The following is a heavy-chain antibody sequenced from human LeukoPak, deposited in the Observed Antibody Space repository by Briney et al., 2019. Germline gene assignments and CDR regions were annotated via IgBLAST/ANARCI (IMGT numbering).Heavy chain of an antibody. J-gene: IGHJ4*02. CDR1: GYTFTSYD. Sequence: ASVKVSCKASGYTFTSYDINWVRQAPGQGLEWMGWMNPNSGNTGYAQKFQGRVTMTRNTSISTAYMELSSLRSEDTAVYYCARGALRVGAQLNIYWGQGTLVTVSS. CDR2: MNPNSGNT. CDR3: ARGALRVGAQLNIY. D-gene: IGHD1-26*01. V-gene: IGHV1-8*01.